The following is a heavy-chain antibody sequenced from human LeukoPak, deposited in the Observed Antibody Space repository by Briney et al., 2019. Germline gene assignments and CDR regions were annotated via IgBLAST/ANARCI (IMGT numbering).Heavy chain of an antibody. CDR1: GYSISSGYY. D-gene: IGHD3-22*01. CDR3: ARGPYSYDSSGAFDI. CDR2: IHYSGGA. Sequence: SETLSLTCTVSGYSISSGYYWGWIRPPPGKGLEWIGHIHYSGGADYNPSLKSRVTISVDTSKNQFSLKLSSVTAADTAVYFCARGPYSYDSSGAFDIWGQGTMVTVSS. J-gene: IGHJ3*02. V-gene: IGHV4-38-2*02.